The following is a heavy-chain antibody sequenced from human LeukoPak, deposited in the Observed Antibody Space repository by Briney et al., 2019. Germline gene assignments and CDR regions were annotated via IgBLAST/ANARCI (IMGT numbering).Heavy chain of an antibody. V-gene: IGHV1-2*02. Sequence: ASVKVSCKAPGYTFTGYYMHWVRLAPGQGLEWMGWINPNSGGTNYAQKFQGRVTMTRDTSISTAYMELSRLRSDDTAVYYCARVRGYSYGRHFDYWGQGTLVTVSS. D-gene: IGHD5-18*01. J-gene: IGHJ4*02. CDR3: ARVRGYSYGRHFDY. CDR1: GYTFTGYY. CDR2: INPNSGGT.